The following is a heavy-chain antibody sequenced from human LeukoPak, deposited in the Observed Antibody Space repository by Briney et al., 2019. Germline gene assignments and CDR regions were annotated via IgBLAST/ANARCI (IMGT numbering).Heavy chain of an antibody. Sequence: GGSLRLSCAASGFTFSSYAMHWVRQAPGKGLEWVAVISYDGSNKYYADSVKGRFTISRDNSKNTLYLQMNSLRAEDTAVYYCARRGYFDYWGRGTLVTVSS. CDR3: ARRGYFDY. CDR1: GFTFSSYA. D-gene: IGHD3-10*01. V-gene: IGHV3-30-3*01. J-gene: IGHJ4*02. CDR2: ISYDGSNK.